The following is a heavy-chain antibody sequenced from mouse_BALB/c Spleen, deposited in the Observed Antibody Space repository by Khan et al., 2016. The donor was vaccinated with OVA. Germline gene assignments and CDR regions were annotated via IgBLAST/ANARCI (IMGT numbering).Heavy chain of an antibody. V-gene: IGHV5-6*01. Sequence: EVQLQESGGDLVKPGGSLKLSCAASGFTFSNYGMSWVRQIPDKRLEWVATINSDGSYTYYPDSVKGRFTISRNNAKNTLSLEMISLRSDDTAMYYCASHLTVSFAYWGQGTLCTVFA. J-gene: IGHJ3*01. D-gene: IGHD4-1*01. CDR2: INSDGSYT. CDR3: ASHLTVSFAY. CDR1: GFTFSNYG.